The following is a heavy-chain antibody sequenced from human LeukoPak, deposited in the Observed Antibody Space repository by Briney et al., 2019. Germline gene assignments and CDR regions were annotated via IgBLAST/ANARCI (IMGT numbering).Heavy chain of an antibody. D-gene: IGHD2-15*01. CDR3: ARLYCSGGSCYYFDY. CDR2: IYHRGST. Sequence: PSGTLSLTCAVSGGSISSSNWWSWVRQPPGKGLEWIGEIYHRGSTNYNPSLKSRVTISVDKSKNQFSLKLSSVTAADTAVYYCARLYCSGGSCYYFDYWGQGTLVTVSS. CDR1: GGSISSSNW. V-gene: IGHV4-4*02. J-gene: IGHJ4*02.